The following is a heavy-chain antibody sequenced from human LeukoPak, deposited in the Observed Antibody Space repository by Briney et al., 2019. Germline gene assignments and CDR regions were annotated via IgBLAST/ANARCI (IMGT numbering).Heavy chain of an antibody. CDR1: GFNFRTYW. D-gene: IGHD2-15*01. J-gene: IGHJ4*02. V-gene: IGHV3-74*01. CDR2: ISGDGNST. Sequence: PGGSLRLSCAASGFNFRTYWMHWVRQAPGKGLVWVSRISGDGNSTSYADSVKGRFTISRDNAKNTLYLQMNSLRAEDTAVYYCARALDIVVVNDYWGQGTLVTVSS. CDR3: ARALDIVVVNDY.